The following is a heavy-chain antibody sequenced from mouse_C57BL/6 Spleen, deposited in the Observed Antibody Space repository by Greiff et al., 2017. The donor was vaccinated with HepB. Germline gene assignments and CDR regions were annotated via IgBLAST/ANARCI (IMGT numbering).Heavy chain of an antibody. D-gene: IGHD3-2*02. CDR3: ARQLRLRGLDN. V-gene: IGHV1-50*01. CDR2: IDPSDSYT. CDR1: GYTFTSYW. J-gene: IGHJ2*01. Sequence: QVQLQQPGAELVKPGASVKLSCKASGYTFTSYWMQWVKQRPGQGLEWIGEIDPSDSYTNYNQKFKGKATLTVDTSSSTAYMQLSSLTSEDSAVYYCARQLRLRGLDNWGQGTTLTVSS.